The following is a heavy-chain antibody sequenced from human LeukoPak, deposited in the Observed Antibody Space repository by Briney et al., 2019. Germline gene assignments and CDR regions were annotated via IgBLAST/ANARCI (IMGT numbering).Heavy chain of an antibody. CDR1: GFTFSSYG. V-gene: IGHV3-30*02. CDR2: IRYDGSNK. Sequence: PGGSLRLSCAASGFTFSSYGMHWVRQAPGKGLEWVAFIRYDGSNKYYADSVKGRFTISRDNSKNTLYLQMNSLRAEDTAVYYCARDRHYYYYYMDVWGKGTTVTVSS. CDR3: ARDRHYYYYYMDV. J-gene: IGHJ6*03.